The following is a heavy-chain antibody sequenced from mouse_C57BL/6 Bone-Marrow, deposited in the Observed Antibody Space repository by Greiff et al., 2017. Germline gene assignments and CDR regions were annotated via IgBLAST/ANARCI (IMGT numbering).Heavy chain of an antibody. CDR2: ISSGSSDT. Sequence: EVKLMESGGDLVKPGGSLKLSCAASGFPFSSYGMSWVRQTPDKRLEWVATISSGSSDTYYPDSVKGRFTISRDNANNTLYLQRSSLKSEDTAMYYCARPWLLPFAYWGQGTLVTVSA. V-gene: IGHV5-6*01. CDR3: ARPWLLPFAY. CDR1: GFPFSSYG. D-gene: IGHD2-3*01. J-gene: IGHJ3*01.